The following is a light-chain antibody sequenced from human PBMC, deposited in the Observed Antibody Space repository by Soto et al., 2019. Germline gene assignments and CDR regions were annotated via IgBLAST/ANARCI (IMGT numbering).Light chain of an antibody. CDR2: KTS. CDR1: QSISIW. V-gene: IGKV1-5*03. CDR3: QHWNDYSWT. Sequence: DIHMTQSPSTLSASVGDRVTITCRASQSISIWLAWYQQKPGKAPNRLLYKTSSLETGDPSRFSGSGSGTEFTLTLSSLQPDDFATYYCQHWNDYSWTFGQGTKVEVK. J-gene: IGKJ1*01.